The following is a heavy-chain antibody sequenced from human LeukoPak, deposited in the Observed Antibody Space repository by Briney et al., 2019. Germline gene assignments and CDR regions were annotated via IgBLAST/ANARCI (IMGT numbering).Heavy chain of an antibody. D-gene: IGHD2-8*01. CDR1: GFTVSSNY. Sequence: GGSLRLSCAAPGFTVSSNYMSWVRQAPGKGLEWGSVIYSGGSTYYADSVKGRFTISRDNSKNTLYLQMNSLRAEDTAVYYCARAGYCTNGVCYKGGIDYWGQGTLVTVSS. J-gene: IGHJ4*02. V-gene: IGHV3-66*01. CDR2: IYSGGST. CDR3: ARAGYCTNGVCYKGGIDY.